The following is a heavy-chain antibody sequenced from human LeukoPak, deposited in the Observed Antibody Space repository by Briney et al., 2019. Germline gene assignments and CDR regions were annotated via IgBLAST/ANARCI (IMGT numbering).Heavy chain of an antibody. CDR2: ISGSGGST. CDR3: AKDQFTMVRGVSLGPYDY. J-gene: IGHJ4*02. CDR1: GFTFSSYA. Sequence: PGGSLRLSCAASGFTFSSYAMSWVRQAPGKGLEWVSAISGSGGSTYYADSVKGRFTISRDNSKNTLYLQMNSLRAEDTAVYYCAKDQFTMVRGVSLGPYDYWGQGTLVTASS. V-gene: IGHV3-23*01. D-gene: IGHD3-10*01.